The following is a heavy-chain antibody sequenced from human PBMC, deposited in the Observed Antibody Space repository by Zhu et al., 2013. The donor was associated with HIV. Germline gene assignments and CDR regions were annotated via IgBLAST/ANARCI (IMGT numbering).Heavy chain of an antibody. CDR1: GYTFTSYD. Sequence: QVQLVQSGAEVKKPGASVKVSCKASGYTFTSYDINWVRQATGQGLEWMGWMNPNSGNTGYAQKFQGRVTMTRNTSISTAYMELSSLRSEDTAVYYCARGGRYDFWSGYSTNFDYWGQGTLVTVSS. CDR3: ARGGRYDFWSGYSTNFDY. D-gene: IGHD3-3*01. CDR2: MNPNSGNT. J-gene: IGHJ4*02. V-gene: IGHV1-8*01.